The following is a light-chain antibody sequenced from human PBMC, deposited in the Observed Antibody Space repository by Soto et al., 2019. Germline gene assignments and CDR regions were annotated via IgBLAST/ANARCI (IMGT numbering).Light chain of an antibody. CDR2: DAS. J-gene: IGKJ4*01. Sequence: EIVLTQSPATLSLSPGERATLSFRASQTVSSYLLWYQQKRGQAPRLLIYDASNRATGIPARFSGSGSGTDFTLTISSLEPEDFAVYYCQQYNDWPLTFGGGTKADI. CDR1: QTVSSY. CDR3: QQYNDWPLT. V-gene: IGKV3-11*01.